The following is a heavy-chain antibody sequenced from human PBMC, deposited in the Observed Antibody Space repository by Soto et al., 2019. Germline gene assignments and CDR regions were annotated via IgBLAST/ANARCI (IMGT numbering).Heavy chain of an antibody. CDR3: ARHAVVAAIDY. Sequence: SETLSLTCTVSGGSISSYYWSWIRQPPGKGLEWIGYIYYSGSTNYSPSLKSRVTISVDTSKNQFSLKLSSVTAADTAVYYCARHAVVAAIDYWGQGTLVTVSS. CDR2: IYYSGST. V-gene: IGHV4-59*08. D-gene: IGHD2-15*01. CDR1: GGSISSYY. J-gene: IGHJ4*02.